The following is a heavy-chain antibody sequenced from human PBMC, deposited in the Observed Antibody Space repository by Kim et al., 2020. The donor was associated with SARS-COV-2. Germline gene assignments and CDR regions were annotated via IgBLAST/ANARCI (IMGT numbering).Heavy chain of an antibody. D-gene: IGHD2-2*01. CDR3: ARRSNNHLRP. Sequence: GGSLRLSCAASGFTFSSYAMHWVRQAPGKGLEWVAVISYDGSNKYYADSVKGRFTISRDNSKNTLYLQMNSLRAEDTAVYYCARRSNNHLRPWGQGTLVTVSS. CDR1: GFTFSSYA. V-gene: IGHV3-30-3*01. CDR2: ISYDGSNK. J-gene: IGHJ5*02.